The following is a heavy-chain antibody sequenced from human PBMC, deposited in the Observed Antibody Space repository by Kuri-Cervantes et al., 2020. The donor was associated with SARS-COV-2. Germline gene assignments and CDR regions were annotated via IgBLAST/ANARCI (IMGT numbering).Heavy chain of an antibody. CDR1: GFTFSSYA. J-gene: IGHJ4*02. CDR2: ISYDGSNK. Sequence: GESLKISCAASGFTFSSYAMHWVRQAPGKGLEWVAVISYDGSNKYYADSVKGRFTISRDNAKNSLYLQMNSLRAEDTAVYYCARNDFWSSYYFDYWGQGTLVTVSS. CDR3: ARNDFWSSYYFDY. D-gene: IGHD3-3*01. V-gene: IGHV3-30-3*01.